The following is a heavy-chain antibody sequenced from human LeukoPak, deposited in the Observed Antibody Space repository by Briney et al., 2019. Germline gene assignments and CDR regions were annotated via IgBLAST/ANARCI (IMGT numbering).Heavy chain of an antibody. D-gene: IGHD5-18*01. CDR3: ARLVYSYGNSPDY. CDR1: GGSINSYY. V-gene: IGHV4-59*08. J-gene: IGHJ4*02. Sequence: KASETLSLTCTVSGGSINSYYWSWIRQTPGMGLEWIGYIFSSGSTNYNPSLKSRVNFSVDMSKNQFSLKLSSVTAADTAVYYCARLVYSYGNSPDYWGQGTLVTVSS. CDR2: IFSSGST.